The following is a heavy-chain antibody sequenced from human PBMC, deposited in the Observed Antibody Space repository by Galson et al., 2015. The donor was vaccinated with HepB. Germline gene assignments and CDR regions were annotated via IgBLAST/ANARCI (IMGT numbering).Heavy chain of an antibody. V-gene: IGHV5-51*01. J-gene: IGHJ5*02. CDR2: IYPGDSDT. D-gene: IGHD2-2*02. Sequence: QSGAEVKKPGESLKISCKGSGYSFTSYWIGWVRQMPGKGLEWMGIIYPGDSDTRYSPSFQGQVTISADKSISTAYLQWSSLKASDTAMYYCARQGDCSSTSCYTLWFDPWGQGTLVTVSS. CDR1: GYSFTSYW. CDR3: ARQGDCSSTSCYTLWFDP.